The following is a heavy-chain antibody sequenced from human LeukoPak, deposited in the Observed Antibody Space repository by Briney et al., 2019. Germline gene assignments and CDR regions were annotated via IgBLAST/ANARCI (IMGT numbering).Heavy chain of an antibody. CDR1: GFTFSTYS. CDR3: ASTGPSSGSYQAH. CDR2: ISSSSTYI. J-gene: IGHJ4*02. V-gene: IGHV3-21*01. D-gene: IGHD1-26*01. Sequence: PGGSLRLSCAASGFTFSTYSMNWVRQAPGEGLEWVSSISSSSTYIYYADSVKGRFTISRDNAKNSLYLQMNSLRAEDTAVYYCASTGPSSGSYQAHWGQGTLVTVSS.